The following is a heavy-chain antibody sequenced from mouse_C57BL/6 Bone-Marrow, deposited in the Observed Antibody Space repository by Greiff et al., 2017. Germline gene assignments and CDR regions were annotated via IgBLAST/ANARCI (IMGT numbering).Heavy chain of an antibody. CDR2: IDPSDSYT. J-gene: IGHJ2*01. CDR1: GYTFTSYW. V-gene: IGHV1-59*01. Sequence: QVQLQQSGAELVRPGTSVKLSCKASGYTFTSYWMHWVKQRPGQGLEWIGVIDPSDSYTNYNQKFKGKATFTVDTSSSTAYMQLSSLTSEDSAVYYCARGFDYWGQGTTLTVSS. CDR3: ARGFDY.